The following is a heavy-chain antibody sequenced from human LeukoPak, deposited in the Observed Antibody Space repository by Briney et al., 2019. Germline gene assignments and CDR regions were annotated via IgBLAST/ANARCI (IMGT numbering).Heavy chain of an antibody. J-gene: IGHJ4*02. Sequence: SETLSLTCTVSGGSINTVTYYWGWIRQPPGKGLEWTGRIYYSGSTHNNASLEGRATISVDTPKKQFFLKLTSVTAADTAVYYCASLRYYGSADWGQGTLVTVSS. CDR3: ASLRYYGSAD. D-gene: IGHD3-10*01. CDR2: IYYSGST. V-gene: IGHV4-39*01. CDR1: GGSINTVTYY.